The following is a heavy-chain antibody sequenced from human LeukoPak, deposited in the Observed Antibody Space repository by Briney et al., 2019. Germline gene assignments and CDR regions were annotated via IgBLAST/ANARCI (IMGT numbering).Heavy chain of an antibody. CDR3: ARDDYRGVTNFDP. D-gene: IGHD3-10*01. CDR2: ISYSGST. V-gene: IGHV4-59*01. J-gene: IGHJ5*02. Sequence: PSETLSLTCTVSGGSISPYFWSWLRQPPGKGLEWLGYISYSGSTNYNPSLKSRVTISVDTSKNQFSLQLSSVTAADTAVYYCARDDYRGVTNFDPWGQGTLVTVSS. CDR1: GGSISPYF.